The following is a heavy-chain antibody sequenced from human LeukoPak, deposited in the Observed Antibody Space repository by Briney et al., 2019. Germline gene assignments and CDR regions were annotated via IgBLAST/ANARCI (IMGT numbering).Heavy chain of an antibody. V-gene: IGHV1-58*02. Sequence: SVKVSCKASGFTFTSSAMQWVRQARGQRLKWIGWIVVGSGNTNYAQKFQERVTISRDMSTSTAYMELSSLRSEDTAVYYCAAVSYYDSSGYYNWGQGTLVTVSS. D-gene: IGHD3-22*01. CDR1: GFTFTSSA. J-gene: IGHJ4*02. CDR3: AAVSYYDSSGYYN. CDR2: IVVGSGNT.